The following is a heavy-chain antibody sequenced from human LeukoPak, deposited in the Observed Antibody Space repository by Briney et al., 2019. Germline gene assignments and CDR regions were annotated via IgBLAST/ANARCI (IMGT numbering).Heavy chain of an antibody. J-gene: IGHJ4*02. V-gene: IGHV4-39*01. CDR1: GGSISSSSYY. D-gene: IGHD4-17*01. Sequence: SETLSLTCTVSGGSISSSSYYWGWIRQPPGKGLEWIGSIYYSGSTYYNPSLKSRVTISVDTSKNQFSLKLSSVTAADTAVCYCARSWDYGDPTTSYFDYWGQGTLVTVSS. CDR3: ARSWDYGDPTTSYFDY. CDR2: IYYSGST.